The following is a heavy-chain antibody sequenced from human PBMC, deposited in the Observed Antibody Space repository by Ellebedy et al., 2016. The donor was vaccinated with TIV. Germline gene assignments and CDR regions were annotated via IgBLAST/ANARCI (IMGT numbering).Heavy chain of an antibody. J-gene: IGHJ5*02. Sequence: MPSETLSLTCTVSGGSISSSSYYWGWIRQPPGKGLEWIGSIYYSGSTYYNPSLKSRVTISVDTSKNQFSLKLSSVTAADTAVYYCASYWYSSSWYVRVWNNWFDPWGQGTLVTVSS. CDR1: GGSISSSSYY. CDR3: ASYWYSSSWYVRVWNNWFDP. V-gene: IGHV4-39*01. D-gene: IGHD6-13*01. CDR2: IYYSGST.